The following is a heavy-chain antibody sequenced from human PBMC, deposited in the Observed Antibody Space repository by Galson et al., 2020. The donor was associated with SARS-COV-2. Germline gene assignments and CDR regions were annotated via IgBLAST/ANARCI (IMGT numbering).Heavy chain of an antibody. D-gene: IGHD1-26*01. CDR1: GFTLSNYV. J-gene: IGHJ4*02. CDR2: ISSDGSNS. CDR3: ARGGEWELPYYFDY. Sequence: GGSLRLSCEASGFTLSNYVMHWVRQAPGKGPEWVAVISSDGSNSIYADSLKGRFTISRDNSKSTLYLQMNSLRAEDTAVYYCARGGEWELPYYFDYWGQGTLVTVSS. V-gene: IGHV3-30*04.